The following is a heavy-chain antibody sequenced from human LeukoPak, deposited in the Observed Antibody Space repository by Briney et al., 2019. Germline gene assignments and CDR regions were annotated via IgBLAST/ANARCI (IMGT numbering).Heavy chain of an antibody. CDR2: INNVASHI. V-gene: IGHV3-21*01. J-gene: IGHJ4*02. D-gene: IGHD2/OR15-2a*01. Sequence: GSLRLSCAASGFSISSSAMNWVRQAPGKGLEWVSSINNVASHIYYAGSVRGRFTTSRDNAKNSVYLQMNSLRAEDTAVYYCTRDATYYLRYGYFDYWGQGTLVTVSS. CDR1: GFSISSSA. CDR3: TRDATYYLRYGYFDY.